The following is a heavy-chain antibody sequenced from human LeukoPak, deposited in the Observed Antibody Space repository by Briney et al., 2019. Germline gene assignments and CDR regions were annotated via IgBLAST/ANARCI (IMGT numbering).Heavy chain of an antibody. V-gene: IGHV3-33*01. D-gene: IGHD6-13*01. CDR2: IWYDGSNK. CDR3: ARGYSSSWYGDYFDY. CDR1: GFTFSSYG. J-gene: IGHJ4*02. Sequence: GGSLRLSCAASGFTFSSYGMHWVRQAPGKGLEWVAVIWYDGSNKYYADSVKGRFTISRDNSKNTLYLQMNSLRAEDTAVYYCARGYSSSWYGDYFDYWGQGTLATVSS.